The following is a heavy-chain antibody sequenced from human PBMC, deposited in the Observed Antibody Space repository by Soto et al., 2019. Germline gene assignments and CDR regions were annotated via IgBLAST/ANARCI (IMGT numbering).Heavy chain of an antibody. V-gene: IGHV3-30*18. D-gene: IGHD5-12*01. CDR1: GFTFSLYG. CDR2: TSYDGNNT. CDR3: AKDSGYSGYDVYDYYYGMDV. J-gene: IGHJ6*02. Sequence: LLVESGGGVVQPGRSLRLSCAASGFTFSLYGLHWVRQAPGKGLEWVAVTSYDGNNTYYADSVKGRFTISRDNSKNTLYLQMNSLRADDTAVYYCAKDSGYSGYDVYDYYYGMDVWGQGTTVTVSS.